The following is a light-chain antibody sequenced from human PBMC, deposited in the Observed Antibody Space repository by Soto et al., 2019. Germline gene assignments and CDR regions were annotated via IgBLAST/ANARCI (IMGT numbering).Light chain of an antibody. V-gene: IGLV1-40*01. CDR2: GNN. Sequence: QSVLAQPPSVSGAPGQRVTIACSGSTSNIGSNYDVHLYQQLPGAAPKVLIYGNNNRPSGVPSRFSASKSGTSASLAITGLQAEDEADYYCQSYGSSLSAYVFGTGTKVTVL. CDR1: TSNIGSNYD. J-gene: IGLJ1*01. CDR3: QSYGSSLSAYV.